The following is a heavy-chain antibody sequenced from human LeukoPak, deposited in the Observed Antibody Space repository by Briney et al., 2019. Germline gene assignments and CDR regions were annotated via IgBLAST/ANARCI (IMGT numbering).Heavy chain of an antibody. CDR1: GFTFSSYG. CDR3: AKDQPNYDFWSGSSMDV. J-gene: IGHJ6*04. V-gene: IGHV3-33*06. D-gene: IGHD3-3*01. Sequence: GGSLRLSCAASGFTFSSYGMHWVRQAPGKGLEWVAVIWYDGSNKYYADSVKGRFTISRANSKNTLYLQMNSLRAEDTAVYYCAKDQPNYDFWSGSSMDVWGKGTTVTVSS. CDR2: IWYDGSNK.